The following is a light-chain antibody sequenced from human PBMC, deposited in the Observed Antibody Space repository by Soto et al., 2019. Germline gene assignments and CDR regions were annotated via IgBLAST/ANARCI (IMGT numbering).Light chain of an antibody. CDR2: DVS. CDR1: SSDVGGYIY. CDR3: CSYAGNKTVV. Sequence: QSALTQPRSVSGSPGQSVNISCTGTSSDVGGYIYVSWYQQYPAKAPRVMIYDVSRRPSGVPDRFSGSKSGNTASLTISGLQAEDEAVYYCCSYAGNKTVVFGGGTKVTVL. V-gene: IGLV2-11*01. J-gene: IGLJ3*02.